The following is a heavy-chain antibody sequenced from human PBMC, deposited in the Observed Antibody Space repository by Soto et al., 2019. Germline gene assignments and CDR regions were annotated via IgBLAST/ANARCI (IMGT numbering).Heavy chain of an antibody. CDR3: ARSPFGANWFDP. CDR2: TFYKSKWYF. D-gene: IGHD2-15*01. V-gene: IGHV6-1*01. J-gene: IGHJ5*02. CDR1: GDSVSSNSGA. Sequence: SQTLSLTCAISGDSVSSNSGAWNWIRQSPSRGLEWLGWTFYKSKWYFHYAVSVKSRITISPDTSKNQFSLQLNSVTPEDTAVYYCARSPFGANWFDPWGQGTLVTVSS.